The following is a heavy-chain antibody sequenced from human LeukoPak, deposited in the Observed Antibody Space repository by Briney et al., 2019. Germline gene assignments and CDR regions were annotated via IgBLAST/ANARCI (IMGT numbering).Heavy chain of an antibody. CDR2: IIDSGNSI. Sequence: GGSLRLSCAASGFTFSSYAMSWVRQAPGKGLEWVSTIIDSGNSIYYADSAEGRFTISRDNSKNTLYLRMNSLRAGDTAVYYCAKDPIFSGSYGVFDYWGLGTLVTVSS. D-gene: IGHD1-26*01. CDR1: GFTFSSYA. J-gene: IGHJ4*02. V-gene: IGHV3-23*01. CDR3: AKDPIFSGSYGVFDY.